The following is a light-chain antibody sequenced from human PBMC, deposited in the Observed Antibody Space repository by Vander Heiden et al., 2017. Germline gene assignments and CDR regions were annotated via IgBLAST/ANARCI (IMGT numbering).Light chain of an antibody. Sequence: DIQMTQSPSSLSASVGDRVTITCRASQGISNYLAWYQQKPGKGPKLLIYAASTLQSGVPSRFSGSGCGTDFTLTISSRKPEDVAAYYCQKQNRHAHNTFGEGTKLEIK. V-gene: IGKV1-27*01. J-gene: IGKJ4*01. CDR1: QGISNY. CDR3: QKQNRHAHNT. CDR2: AAS.